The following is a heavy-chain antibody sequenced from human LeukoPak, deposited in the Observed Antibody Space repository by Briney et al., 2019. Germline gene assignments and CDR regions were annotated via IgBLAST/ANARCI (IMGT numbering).Heavy chain of an antibody. V-gene: IGHV3-7*02. J-gene: IGHJ4*02. Sequence: GGSLRLSCAASGFTFSGSWMSWVRQAPGKGLEWMATIKPDGSEEYYVDSVKGRFTISKDNAENSLYLHLNSLRAEDTAMYFCARQPPTVRPFFDYWGQGSLVTVSS. D-gene: IGHD3-10*01. CDR1: GFTFSGSW. CDR3: ARQPPTVRPFFDY. CDR2: IKPDGSEE.